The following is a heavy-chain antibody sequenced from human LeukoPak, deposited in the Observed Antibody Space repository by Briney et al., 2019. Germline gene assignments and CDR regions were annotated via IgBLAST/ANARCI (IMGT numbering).Heavy chain of an antibody. CDR3: AKLDYYDSSGYLAGCYFDY. Sequence: PGGSLRLSCAAPGFTFSSYAMSWVRQAPGKGLEWVSAISGSGGSTYYADSVKGRFTISRDNSKNTLYLQMNSLRAEDTAVYYCAKLDYYDSSGYLAGCYFDYWGQGTLVTVSS. CDR2: ISGSGGST. J-gene: IGHJ4*02. V-gene: IGHV3-23*01. CDR1: GFTFSSYA. D-gene: IGHD3-22*01.